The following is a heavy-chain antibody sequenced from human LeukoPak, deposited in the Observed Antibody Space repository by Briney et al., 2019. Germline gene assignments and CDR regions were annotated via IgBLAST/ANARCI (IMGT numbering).Heavy chain of an antibody. CDR2: IYYSGST. D-gene: IGHD6-13*01. Sequence: SETLSLTCTVSGGSISTYYWSWTRQPPGKGLQWIGYIYYSGSTNYNPSLKSRVTISVDTSKNQFSLKLSSVTAADTAVYYCARSAGRRYSSSWYETYYFDYWGQGTLVTVSS. V-gene: IGHV4-59*01. J-gene: IGHJ4*02. CDR1: GGSISTYY. CDR3: ARSAGRRYSSSWYETYYFDY.